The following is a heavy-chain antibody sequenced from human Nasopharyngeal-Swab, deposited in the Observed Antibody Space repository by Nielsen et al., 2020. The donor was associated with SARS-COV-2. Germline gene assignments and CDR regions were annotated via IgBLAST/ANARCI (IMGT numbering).Heavy chain of an antibody. CDR2: ISSSSSYI. CDR3: ARDAGRMMGPAMDV. D-gene: IGHD2-15*01. J-gene: IGHJ6*02. V-gene: IGHV3-21*01. Sequence: GESLKISCAASGFTFSSYSMNWVRQAPGKGLEWVSSISSSSSYIYYADSVKGRFTISRDNAKNSLYLQMNSLRAEDTAVYYCARDAGRMMGPAMDVWGRGTTVTVSS. CDR1: GFTFSSYS.